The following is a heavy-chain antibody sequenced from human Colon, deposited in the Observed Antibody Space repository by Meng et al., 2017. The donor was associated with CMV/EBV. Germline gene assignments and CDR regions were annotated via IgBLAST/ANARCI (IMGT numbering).Heavy chain of an antibody. CDR3: ARHLAGTYSPGDY. Sequence: VSGGSISRSNWWSWVRQPPGKGLEWIGEIYHSGATNYKPSFKSRVTMSLDKSKNEVSLKLTSVTAADTAVYYCARHLAGTYSPGDYWGQGTLVTVSS. V-gene: IGHV4-4*02. CDR1: GGSISRSNW. CDR2: IYHSGAT. J-gene: IGHJ4*02. D-gene: IGHD6-19*01.